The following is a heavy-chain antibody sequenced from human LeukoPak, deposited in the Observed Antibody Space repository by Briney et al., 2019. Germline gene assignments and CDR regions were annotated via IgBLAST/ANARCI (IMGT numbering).Heavy chain of an antibody. CDR2: ISGSGGST. D-gene: IGHD3-22*01. Sequence: PGGSLRLSCAASGFTFDDYGMSWVRQAPGKGLEWVSAISGSGGSTYYADSVKGRFTISRDNSKITLYLQMNSLRAEDTAVYYCARPRDGSGYYFDYWGQGTLVTVSS. CDR1: GFTFDDYG. J-gene: IGHJ4*02. CDR3: ARPRDGSGYYFDY. V-gene: IGHV3-23*01.